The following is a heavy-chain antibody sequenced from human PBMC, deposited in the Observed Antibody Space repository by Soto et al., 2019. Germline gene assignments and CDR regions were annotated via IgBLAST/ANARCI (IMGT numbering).Heavy chain of an antibody. CDR1: GGSFSGYY. J-gene: IGHJ4*02. CDR3: ARYLSRDPFDY. CDR2: INHSGST. D-gene: IGHD2-21*01. V-gene: IGHV4-34*01. Sequence: TLSLTCAVYGGSFSGYYWSWIRQPPGKGLEWIGEINHSGSTNYNPSLKSRVTISVDTSKNQFSLKLSSVTAADTAVYYCARYLSRDPFDYWGQGTLVTVSS.